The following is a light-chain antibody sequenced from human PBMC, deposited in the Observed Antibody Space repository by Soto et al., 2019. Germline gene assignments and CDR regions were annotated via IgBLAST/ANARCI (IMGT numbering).Light chain of an antibody. CDR3: QQYNNWPPWT. CDR1: QIVRSN. J-gene: IGKJ1*01. Sequence: SPAPLSVSPAVGVPLSCSASQIVRSNLAWYQQKPGQAPRLLIYGASTRATGIPARFSGSGSGTEFTLTISSLQSEDFAVYYCQQYNNWPPWTFGQGTKVDIK. V-gene: IGKV3-15*01. CDR2: GAS.